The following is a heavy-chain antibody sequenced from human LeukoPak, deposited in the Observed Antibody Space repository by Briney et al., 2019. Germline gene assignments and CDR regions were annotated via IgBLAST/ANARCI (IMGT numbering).Heavy chain of an antibody. J-gene: IGHJ4*02. CDR1: GFTFSSYA. Sequence: GGSLRLSCAASGFTFSSYAMSWVRQAPGKGLEWVSAISGSGGSTYYADSVKGRFTISRDNSKNTLYLQMNSLRAEDTAVYYCAKFRRGMRYCSSTSCPFDYWGQGTLVTVSS. CDR2: ISGSGGST. D-gene: IGHD2-2*01. CDR3: AKFRRGMRYCSSTSCPFDY. V-gene: IGHV3-23*01.